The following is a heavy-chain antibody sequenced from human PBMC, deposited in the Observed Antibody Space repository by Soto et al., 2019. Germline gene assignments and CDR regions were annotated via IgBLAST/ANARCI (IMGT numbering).Heavy chain of an antibody. CDR2: ISGSGGST. V-gene: IGHV3-23*01. CDR1: GFTFSSYA. D-gene: IGHD1-26*01. J-gene: IGHJ4*02. CDR3: ANDYSGSYFRVYYFDY. Sequence: PGWSLRLSCAASGFTFSSYAMVWVRQAPGKGLEWVSGISGSGGSTYYADSVKGRFTISRDNSKNTLYLQMNSLRAEDTAVYYCANDYSGSYFRVYYFDYWGQGTLVTVSS.